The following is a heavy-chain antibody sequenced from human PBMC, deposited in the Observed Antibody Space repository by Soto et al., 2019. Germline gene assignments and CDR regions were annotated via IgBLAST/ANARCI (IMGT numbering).Heavy chain of an antibody. V-gene: IGHV3-30-3*01. D-gene: IGHD4-17*01. J-gene: IGHJ4*02. CDR2: ISYDGSNK. Sequence: QVQLVESGGGVVQPGRSLRLSCAASGFTFSSYAMHWVRQAPGKGLEWVAVISYDGSNKYHAESVKGRFTISRDNSKNMLYLQMNSLRAEDTAVYYCARMDYGDYGVNWGQGTLVTVSS. CDR1: GFTFSSYA. CDR3: ARMDYGDYGVN.